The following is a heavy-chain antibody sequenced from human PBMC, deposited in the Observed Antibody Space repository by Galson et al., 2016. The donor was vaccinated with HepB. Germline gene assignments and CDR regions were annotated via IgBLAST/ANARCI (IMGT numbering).Heavy chain of an antibody. CDR3: ARDATYYDILTGYSIYYYGMDV. J-gene: IGHJ6*02. D-gene: IGHD3-9*01. V-gene: IGHV1-69*10. Sequence: SVKVSCKASGGTFSSYAISWVRQAPGQGLEYMGGIIPIFGILYYAQKFQGRVTLTADKSTSTAYIELSSLRSEDTAVYYCARDATYYDILTGYSIYYYGMDVWGQGTTVTVSS. CDR2: IIPIFGIL. CDR1: GGTFSSYA.